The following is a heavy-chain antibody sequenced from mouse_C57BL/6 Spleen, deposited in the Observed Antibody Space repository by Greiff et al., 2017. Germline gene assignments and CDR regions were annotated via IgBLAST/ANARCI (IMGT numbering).Heavy chain of an antibody. V-gene: IGHV1-69*01. Sequence: VQLQQPGAELVMPGASVKLSCKASGYTFTSYWMHWVKQRPGQGLAWIGEIDPSDSYTNSNQKFKGKSTLTVDKSSSTAYMQLSSLTSEDSAFYYCARSEDGDGKYYWGQGTSVTVSS. CDR3: ARSEDGDGKYY. CDR2: IDPSDSYT. CDR1: GYTFTSYW. D-gene: IGHD2-1*01. J-gene: IGHJ4*01.